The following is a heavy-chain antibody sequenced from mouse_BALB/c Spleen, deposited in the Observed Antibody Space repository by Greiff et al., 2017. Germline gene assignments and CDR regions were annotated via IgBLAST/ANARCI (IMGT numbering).Heavy chain of an antibody. J-gene: IGHJ3*01. CDR1: GYTFTSYW. V-gene: IGHV1-7*01. Sequence: VQLQESGAELAKPGASVKMSCKASGYTFTSYWMHWVKQRPGQGLEWIGYINPSTGYTEYNQKFKDKATLTADKSSSTAYMQLSSLTSEDSAVYYCARSETARATKFAYWGQGTLVTVSA. CDR2: INPSTGYT. D-gene: IGHD3-2*01. CDR3: ARSETARATKFAY.